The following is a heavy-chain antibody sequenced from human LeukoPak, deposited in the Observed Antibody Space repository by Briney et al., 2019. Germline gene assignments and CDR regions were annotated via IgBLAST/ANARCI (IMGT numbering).Heavy chain of an antibody. CDR3: VKGCSYTSCYTSDY. CDR2: ISGSGDST. V-gene: IGHV3-23*01. D-gene: IGHD2-2*02. J-gene: IGHJ4*02. Sequence: GILRLSCAASGFTFNNYAITWVRPGPGKGLEWISTISGSGDSTHYAASVKRLFTISRDNYKNTLYLQMNSLRVEDTAVYYCVKGCSYTSCYTSDYWDQGPLVTVSS. CDR1: GFTFNNYA.